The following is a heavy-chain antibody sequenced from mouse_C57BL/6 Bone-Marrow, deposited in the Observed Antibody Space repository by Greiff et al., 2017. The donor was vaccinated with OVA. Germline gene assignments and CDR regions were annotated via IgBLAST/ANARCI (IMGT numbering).Heavy chain of an antibody. J-gene: IGHJ2*01. D-gene: IGHD1-1*01. V-gene: IGHV5-17*01. CDR1: GFTFSDYG. CDR2: ISSGSSTI. CDR3: ARNYGLYFDY. Sequence: EVKLVESGGGLVKPGGSLKLSCAASGFTFSDYGMHWVRQAPEKGLEWVAYISSGSSTIYYADTVKGRFTISRYNDKNALFLQMTSLRSEDTAMYYCARNYGLYFDYWGQGTTLTVSS.